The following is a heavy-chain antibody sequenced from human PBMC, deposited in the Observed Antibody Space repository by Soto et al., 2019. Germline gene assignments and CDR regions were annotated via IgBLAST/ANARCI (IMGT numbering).Heavy chain of an antibody. J-gene: IGHJ1*01. D-gene: IGHD3-10*01. CDR2: VDPRDGST. Sequence: QVQLVQSGAEMKRPGASVILSCKASGYIFTTYSIHWVRQTAGQGLEWMAKVDPRDGSTGYAQKFRGRVSMALDTSTGTVSMEVSSLTSDDTATFDCARVRSSAREFEY. CDR3: ARVRSSAREFEY. V-gene: IGHV1-46*01. CDR1: GYIFTTYS.